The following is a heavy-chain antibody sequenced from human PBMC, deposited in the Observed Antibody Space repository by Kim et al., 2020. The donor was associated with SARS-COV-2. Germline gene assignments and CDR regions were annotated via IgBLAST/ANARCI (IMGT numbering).Heavy chain of an antibody. CDR1: GYTFTSYG. CDR3: ARDLRLRYFDWLSPIDY. V-gene: IGHV1-18*01. Sequence: ASVKVSCKASGYTFTSYGISWVRQAPGQGLEWMGWISAYNGNTNYAQKLQGRVTMTTDTSTSTAYMELRSLRSDDTAVYYCARDLRLRYFDWLSPIDYWGQGTLVTVSS. D-gene: IGHD3-9*01. J-gene: IGHJ4*02. CDR2: ISAYNGNT.